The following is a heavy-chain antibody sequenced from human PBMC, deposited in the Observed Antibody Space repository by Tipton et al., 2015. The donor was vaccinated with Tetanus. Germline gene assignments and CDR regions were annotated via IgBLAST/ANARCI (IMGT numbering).Heavy chain of an antibody. CDR1: GFMFSDYS. J-gene: IGHJ4*02. Sequence: CAASGFMFSDYSLHWVRPTPGGSLEWVAVISHDGGNQYYANSVKGRFTISRDNAKNTLFLQMSSLRHEDVAVYYCARSQKYDFWSGYRGTFFDSWGQGTLVTVSS. CDR3: ARSQKYDFWSGYRGTFFDS. D-gene: IGHD3/OR15-3a*01. CDR2: ISHDGGNQ. V-gene: IGHV3-30-3*01.